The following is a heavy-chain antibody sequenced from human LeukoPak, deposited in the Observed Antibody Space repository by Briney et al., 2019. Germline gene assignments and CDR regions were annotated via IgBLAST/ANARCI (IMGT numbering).Heavy chain of an antibody. CDR3: ARLGLSSGWYEGFDY. D-gene: IGHD6-19*01. V-gene: IGHV3-21*01. J-gene: IGHJ4*02. Sequence: GGSLRLSCAASGFTFSSYSMNWVRQAPGKGLEWVSSISSSSSYIYYADSVKGRFTISRDNAKNSLYLQMNSLRAEDTTVYYCARLGLSSGWYEGFDYWGQGTLVTVSS. CDR1: GFTFSSYS. CDR2: ISSSSSYI.